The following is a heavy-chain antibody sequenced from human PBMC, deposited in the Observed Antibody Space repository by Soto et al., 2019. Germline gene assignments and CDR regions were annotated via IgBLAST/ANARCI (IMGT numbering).Heavy chain of an antibody. Sequence: EVHLVESGGGLVQPGGSLRLSCAASGFTVIGNYLSWVRQAPGKGLEWVSVISSGGSTHYADSVKGRFIISRDTSKNMLYLQMNSLRADDTAVYYCARDRRDDWGMGMGFDPWGQGTLVTVSS. D-gene: IGHD3-16*01. CDR1: GFTVIGNY. CDR2: ISSGGST. J-gene: IGHJ5*02. CDR3: ARDRRDDWGMGMGFDP. V-gene: IGHV3-66*01.